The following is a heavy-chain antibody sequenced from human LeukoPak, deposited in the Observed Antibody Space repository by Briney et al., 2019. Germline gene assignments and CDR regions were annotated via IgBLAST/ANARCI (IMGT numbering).Heavy chain of an antibody. CDR2: INPSAGST. CDR3: ARLAVTTQDYYYYGMDV. D-gene: IGHD4-17*01. Sequence: ASVKVSCKASGYTFTSYYMHWVRQAPGQGLEWMGIINPSAGSTSYAQKFQGRVTMTRDTSTSTVYMELSSLRSEDTAVYYCARLAVTTQDYYYYGMDVWGQGTTVTVSS. CDR1: GYTFTSYY. J-gene: IGHJ6*02. V-gene: IGHV1-46*01.